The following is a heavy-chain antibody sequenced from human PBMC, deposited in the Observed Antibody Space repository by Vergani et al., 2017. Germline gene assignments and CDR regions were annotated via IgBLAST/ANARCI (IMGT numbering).Heavy chain of an antibody. V-gene: IGHV2-70*01. D-gene: IGHD3-10*01. J-gene: IGHJ4*02. CDR3: TRTGYYGSGSRTFDY. CDR2: IDWDDDK. CDR1: GFSLSTSGMC. Sequence: QVTLRESGPALVKPTQTLTLTCTFSGFSLSTSGMCVSWIRQPPGKALEWLALIDWDDDKYYSTSLKTRLTISKDTSKNQVVLTMTNMDPVDTATYYCTRTGYYGSGSRTFDYWGQGTLVTVSS.